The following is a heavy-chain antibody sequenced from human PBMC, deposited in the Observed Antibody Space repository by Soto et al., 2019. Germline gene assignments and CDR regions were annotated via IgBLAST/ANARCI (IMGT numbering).Heavy chain of an antibody. CDR1: GFTFSCYA. V-gene: IGHV3-30-3*01. Sequence: PGGSLRLSCAASGFTFSCYAMHWVRQAPGKGLEWVAVISYDGSNKYYADSVKGRFTISRDNSKNTLYLQMNSLRAEDTAVYYCARPREAYCGGDCYSFFDYWGQGTLVTVSS. J-gene: IGHJ4*02. CDR3: ARPREAYCGGDCYSFFDY. D-gene: IGHD2-21*02. CDR2: ISYDGSNK.